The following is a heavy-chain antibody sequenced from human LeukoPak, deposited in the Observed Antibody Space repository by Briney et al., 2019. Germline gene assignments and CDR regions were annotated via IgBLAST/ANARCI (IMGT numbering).Heavy chain of an antibody. J-gene: IGHJ3*02. V-gene: IGHV3-20*04. CDR3: ARVPALHYGSGSLRGALDI. CDR1: GFTFDDYG. CDR2: INWNGGST. Sequence: GGSLRLSCAASGFTFDDYGMSWVRQAPGKGLEWVSGINWNGGSTGYADSVKGRFTISRDNAKNSLYLQMNSLRAEDTALYYCARVPALHYGSGSLRGALDIWGQGTMVTVSS. D-gene: IGHD3-10*01.